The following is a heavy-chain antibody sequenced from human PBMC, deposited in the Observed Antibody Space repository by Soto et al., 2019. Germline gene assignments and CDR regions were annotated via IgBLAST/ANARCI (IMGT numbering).Heavy chain of an antibody. D-gene: IGHD3-10*01. CDR2: VKSKTHGGTT. Sequence: PGGSLRLSCAASGFTFSSYWMSCVRQAPGKGLEWVGRVKSKTHGGTTDFAAPVKGRFTISRDDSENTVFLQMNSLKTEDTAVYYCATGGYYPDYWGQGTLVTSPQ. J-gene: IGHJ4*02. V-gene: IGHV3-15*01. CDR1: GFTFSSYW. CDR3: ATGGYYPDY.